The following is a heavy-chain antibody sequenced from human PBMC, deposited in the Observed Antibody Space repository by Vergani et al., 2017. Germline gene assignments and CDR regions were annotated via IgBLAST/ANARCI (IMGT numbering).Heavy chain of an antibody. J-gene: IGHJ4*02. Sequence: QVQLQESGPGLVKPSETLSLTCTVSGGSISSYYWSWIRQPPGKGLEWIGYIYYSGSTYYNPSLKSRVTISVDTSKNQFSLKLSSVTAADTAVYYCARHKIDWNAFGYWGQGTLVTVSS. CDR3: ARHKIDWNAFGY. CDR2: IYYSGST. V-gene: IGHV4-59*08. D-gene: IGHD1-1*01. CDR1: GGSISSYY.